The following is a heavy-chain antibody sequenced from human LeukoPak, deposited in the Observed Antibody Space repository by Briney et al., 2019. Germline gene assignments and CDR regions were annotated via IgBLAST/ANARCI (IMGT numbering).Heavy chain of an antibody. J-gene: IGHJ4*02. CDR1: GYTFTSYG. Sequence: ASVKVSCKASGYTFTSYGISWVRQAPGQGLEWMGRISAYNGNTNYAQKLQGRVTMSTDTSTSTAYMELRSLRSDDTAVYYCARVMTAGTGPLSDYWGQGTLVTVSS. CDR2: ISAYNGNT. D-gene: IGHD6-13*01. V-gene: IGHV1-18*01. CDR3: ARVMTAGTGPLSDY.